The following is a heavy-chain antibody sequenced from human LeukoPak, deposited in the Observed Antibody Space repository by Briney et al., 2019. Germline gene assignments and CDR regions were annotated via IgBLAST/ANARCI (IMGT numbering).Heavy chain of an antibody. J-gene: IGHJ4*02. CDR1: VFTLCSYA. V-gene: IGHV3-23*01. CDR2: ISGSGGIT. D-gene: IGHD6-19*01. CDR3: AKGREQWLVTELNY. Sequence: GGSLRLSCAASVFTLCSYAMSWVRQAPGKGLEWVSAISGSGGITYYADSVKGRFTISRDNSKTTLYLQMNSLRGEDTAVYYCAKGREQWLVTELNYWGQGTLVTVSS.